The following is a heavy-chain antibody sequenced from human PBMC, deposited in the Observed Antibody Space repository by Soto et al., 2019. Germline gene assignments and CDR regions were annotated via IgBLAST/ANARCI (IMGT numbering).Heavy chain of an antibody. CDR2: IYHSGST. V-gene: IGHV4-30-2*01. J-gene: IGHJ4*02. CDR1: GGSISSGGYS. Sequence: PSETLSLTCAVSGGSISSGGYSWSWIRQPPGKGLEWIGYIYHSGSTYYNPSLKSRVTISVDRSKNQFSLKLSSVTAADTAVYFLPRVVTGGYKIMGQSYFAYWGQGTLVPVSS. D-gene: IGHD1-1*01. CDR3: PRVVTGGYKIMGQSYFAY.